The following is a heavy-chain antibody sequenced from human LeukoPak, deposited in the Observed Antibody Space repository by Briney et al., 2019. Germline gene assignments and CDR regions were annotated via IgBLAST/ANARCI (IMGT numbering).Heavy chain of an antibody. CDR3: VVGGSPGY. CDR2: ISTDGYTT. CDR1: GLAFSAYK. D-gene: IGHD2-15*01. J-gene: IGHJ4*02. V-gene: IGHV3-74*01. Sequence: PGGSLRLSCAASGLAFSAYKMHWVRRAPRKGLVWVSRISTDGYTTDYADFVQGRFTASRDNTKNTWSLEMNSLRAEDTAVYSCVVGGSPGYWGQGTLVTVSS.